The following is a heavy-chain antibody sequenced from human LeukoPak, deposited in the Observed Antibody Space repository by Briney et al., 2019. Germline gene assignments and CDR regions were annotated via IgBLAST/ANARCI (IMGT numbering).Heavy chain of an antibody. CDR3: ASLGSGYYDSSGYGVDY. CDR2: IIPIFGTA. CDR1: GGTFSSYA. V-gene: IGHV1-69*06. Sequence: GASVKVSCKASGGTFSSYAISWVRQAPGQGLEWMGGIIPIFGTANYAQKFQGRVTITADKSTSTAYMELSSLRSEGTAVYYCASLGSGYYDSSGYGVDYWGQGTLVTVSS. D-gene: IGHD3-22*01. J-gene: IGHJ4*02.